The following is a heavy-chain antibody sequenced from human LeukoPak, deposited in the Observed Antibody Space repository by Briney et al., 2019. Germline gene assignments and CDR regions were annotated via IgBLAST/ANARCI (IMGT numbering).Heavy chain of an antibody. D-gene: IGHD6-13*01. CDR1: GYRFTNYW. Sequence: GESLKISCKGSGYRFTNYWIGWVRQMPGKGLEWMGRIYPDDSDTRYSPSFQGQVTISADKFINTAYLQWSSLRASDTAMYYCARHQPAGESYYQGLDVWAQGTTVAVSS. V-gene: IGHV5-51*01. CDR2: IYPDDSDT. J-gene: IGHJ6*02. CDR3: ARHQPAGESYYQGLDV.